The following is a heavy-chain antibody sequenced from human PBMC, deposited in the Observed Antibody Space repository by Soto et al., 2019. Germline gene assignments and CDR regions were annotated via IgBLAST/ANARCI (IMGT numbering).Heavy chain of an antibody. J-gene: IGHJ4*02. Sequence: PGGSLRLSCTASGFTFGDYAMSWVRQGPGKGLEWVGFIRSKAYGGTTEYAASVKGRFTISRDDSKSIAYLQMNSLKTEDTAVYYCTRDPFGGSGFFDYWGQGTLVTVSS. V-gene: IGHV3-49*04. D-gene: IGHD3-22*01. CDR2: IRSKAYGGTT. CDR1: GFTFGDYA. CDR3: TRDPFGGSGFFDY.